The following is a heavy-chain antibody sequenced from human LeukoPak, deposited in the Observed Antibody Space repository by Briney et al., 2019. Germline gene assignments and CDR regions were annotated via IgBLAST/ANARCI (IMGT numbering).Heavy chain of an antibody. CDR2: INHSGST. Sequence: SETLSLTCAVYGGSFSGYYWSWIRQPPGKGLEWIGEINHSGSTNYNPSLKSRVTISVDTSKNQFSLKLSSVTAADTAVYYCARDLRDSSGPGYWGQGTLVTVSS. J-gene: IGHJ4*02. CDR3: ARDLRDSSGPGY. CDR1: GGSFSGYY. V-gene: IGHV4-34*01. D-gene: IGHD3-22*01.